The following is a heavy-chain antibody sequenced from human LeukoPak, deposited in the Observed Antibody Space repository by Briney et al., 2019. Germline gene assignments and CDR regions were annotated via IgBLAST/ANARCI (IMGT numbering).Heavy chain of an antibody. J-gene: IGHJ6*02. D-gene: IGHD2-8*01. CDR1: GGSFSGYY. Sequence: TSETLSLTCAVYGGSFSGYYWSWIRQPPGKGLEWIGEINHSGCTNYNPSLKSRVTISVDTSKNQFSLQLSSVTPEDTAVYYCARASNPNYYGMDVWGQGTTVTVSS. CDR3: ARASNPNYYGMDV. CDR2: INHSGCT. V-gene: IGHV4-34*01.